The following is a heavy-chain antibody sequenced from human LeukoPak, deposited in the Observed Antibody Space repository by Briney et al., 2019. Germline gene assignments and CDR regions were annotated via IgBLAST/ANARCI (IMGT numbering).Heavy chain of an antibody. J-gene: IGHJ4*02. CDR1: GFTFSSYA. CDR3: AKVYISSWYAVFDY. D-gene: IGHD6-13*01. CDR2: IWYDGSNK. Sequence: GESLKISCAASGFTFSSYAMHWVRQDPGKGLEWVAVIWYDGSNKYYADSVKGRFTISRDNSKNTLYLQMNSLRAEDTAVYYCAKVYISSWYAVFDYWGQGTLVTVSS. V-gene: IGHV3-33*06.